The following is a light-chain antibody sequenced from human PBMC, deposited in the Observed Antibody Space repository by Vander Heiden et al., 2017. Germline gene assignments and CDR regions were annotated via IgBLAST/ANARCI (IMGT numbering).Light chain of an antibody. V-gene: IGLV3-27*01. Sequence: SSELTQPSPVSVSPGRTARITCSVALLAKKYARWFQQKPGQAPVLVIYKDTERPSGIPERFSGSSSGTTVTLTISGAQVEDEADYYCYSAADNNRVFGGGTKLTVL. CDR1: LLAKKY. CDR3: YSAADNNRV. J-gene: IGLJ3*02. CDR2: KDT.